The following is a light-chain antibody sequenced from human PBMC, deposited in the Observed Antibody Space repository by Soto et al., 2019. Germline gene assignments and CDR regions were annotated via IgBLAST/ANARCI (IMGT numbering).Light chain of an antibody. V-gene: IGLV2-23*02. CDR1: SSNVGSYNF. J-gene: IGLJ3*02. CDR3: CSYAGNNTLV. Sequence: QSVLTQPASVSGSPGQSITISCTGTSSNVGSYNFVSWYRQYAAKAPELIIYEVSQRPSTFFNRFSGSKSGNTASLTVSGLQSDDEADYYCCSYAGNNTLVFGGGTKVTVL. CDR2: EVS.